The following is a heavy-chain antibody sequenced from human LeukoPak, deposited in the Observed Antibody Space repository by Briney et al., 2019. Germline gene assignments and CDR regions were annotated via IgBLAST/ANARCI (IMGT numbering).Heavy chain of an antibody. V-gene: IGHV3-30*02. D-gene: IGHD2-2*01. CDR3: ASSPRVDIVVVRNWFDP. Sequence: PGGSLRLSCAASGFTFSSYGMHWVRQAPGKGLEWVAFIRYDGSNKYYADSVKGRFTISRDNSKNTLYLQMNSLRAEDTAVYYCASSPRVDIVVVRNWFDPWGQGTLVTVSS. CDR2: IRYDGSNK. CDR1: GFTFSSYG. J-gene: IGHJ5*02.